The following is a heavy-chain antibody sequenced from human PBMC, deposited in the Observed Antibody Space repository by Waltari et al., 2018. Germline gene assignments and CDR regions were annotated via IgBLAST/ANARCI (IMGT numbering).Heavy chain of an antibody. J-gene: IGHJ6*02. Sequence: QVQLVQSGAEVKKPGASVKVSCKVSGYTLTELSMHWVRQAPGKGLEWMGGFDPEDGETIYAQKFQGRVTMTEDTATDTAYMELSSLRSEDTAVYYCATDTAPYCSGGSCYYYGMDVWGQGTTVTVSS. CDR2: FDPEDGET. D-gene: IGHD2-15*01. V-gene: IGHV1-24*01. CDR1: GYTLTELS. CDR3: ATDTAPYCSGGSCYYYGMDV.